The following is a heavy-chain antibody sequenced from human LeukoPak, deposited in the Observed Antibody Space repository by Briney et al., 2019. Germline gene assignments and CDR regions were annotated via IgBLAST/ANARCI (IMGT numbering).Heavy chain of an antibody. CDR3: AQGITMVRGVTYYYYGMDV. CDR2: MNPNSGNT. Sequence: ASVKVSCKASGYTFTSYDINWVRQATGQGLEWVEWMNPNSGNTGYAQKFQGRVTMTRNTSISTAYMELSSLRSEDTAVYYCAQGITMVRGVTYYYYGMDVWGQGTTVTVSS. V-gene: IGHV1-8*01. D-gene: IGHD3-10*01. CDR1: GYTFTSYD. J-gene: IGHJ6*02.